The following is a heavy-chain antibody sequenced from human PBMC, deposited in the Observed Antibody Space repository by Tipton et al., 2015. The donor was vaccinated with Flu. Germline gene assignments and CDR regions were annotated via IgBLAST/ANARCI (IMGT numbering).Heavy chain of an antibody. CDR3: ARQPGGSYYWGCYFDY. D-gene: IGHD1-26*01. Sequence: TLSLTCTVSGGSISSGGYYWSWIRQHPGKGLEWIGYIYYSGITYYNPSLKSRVTISVDTSKNQFSLKLSSVTAADTAVYYCARQPGGSYYWGCYFDYWGQGKLVTVSS. CDR1: GGSISSGGYY. V-gene: IGHV4-31*03. J-gene: IGHJ4*02. CDR2: IYYSGIT.